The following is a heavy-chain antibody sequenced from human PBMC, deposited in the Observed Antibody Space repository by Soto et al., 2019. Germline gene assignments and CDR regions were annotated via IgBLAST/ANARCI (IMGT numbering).Heavy chain of an antibody. D-gene: IGHD6-25*01. V-gene: IGHV4-31*03. CDR3: ARDEAEYYFDY. CDR1: GGSISSGGQY. Sequence: QVQLKESGPGLVKPSQTLSLTCTVSGGSISSGGQYWSWIRQHPGKGLEWIGYIYDSGTTYYNPSLSSRVTISVDTSNKQLSLKLRSVTAADTAVYYCARDEAEYYFDYWGQGALVTVSS. J-gene: IGHJ4*02. CDR2: IYDSGTT.